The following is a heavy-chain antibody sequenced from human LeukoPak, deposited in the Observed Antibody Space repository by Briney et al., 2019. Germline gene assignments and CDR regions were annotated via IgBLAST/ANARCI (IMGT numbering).Heavy chain of an antibody. CDR2: ISHDGSTQ. J-gene: IGHJ3*01. D-gene: IGHD3-9*01. Sequence: GGSLRLSCAASGFTFSSFWMSWVRQAPGKGLEWVAVISHDGSTQYYADSVKGRFTISRDNSKNTMYLQMNSLRVEDTAVYYCAKDNVDWLLSDAYDVWGHGTMVTVSS. CDR1: GFTFSSFW. V-gene: IGHV3-30*18. CDR3: AKDNVDWLLSDAYDV.